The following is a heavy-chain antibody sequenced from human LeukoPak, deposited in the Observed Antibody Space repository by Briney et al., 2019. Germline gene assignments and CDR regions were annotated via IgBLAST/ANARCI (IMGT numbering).Heavy chain of an antibody. Sequence: ISGSGGSTYYADSVKGRFTISRDNSKNTLYLQMNSLRAEDTAVYYCAKGLEVVVTAFDIWGQGTMVTVSS. J-gene: IGHJ3*02. CDR3: AKGLEVVVTAFDI. V-gene: IGHV3-23*01. CDR2: ISGSGGST. D-gene: IGHD2-21*02.